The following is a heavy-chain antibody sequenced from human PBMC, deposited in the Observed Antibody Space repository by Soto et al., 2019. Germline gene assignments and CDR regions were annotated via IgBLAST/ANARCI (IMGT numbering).Heavy chain of an antibody. CDR1: GFTFISYA. D-gene: IGHD3-3*01. Sequence: GGSLRRSCAASGFTFISYAMGWVRQAPGKGLEWVSGISGSGGSTYYADSVKGRFTISRDSSKNTLYLQMNSLKAEDTALYYCARGVHYDFWSPLDYWGQGTLVTVSS. V-gene: IGHV3-23*01. CDR2: ISGSGGST. J-gene: IGHJ4*02. CDR3: ARGVHYDFWSPLDY.